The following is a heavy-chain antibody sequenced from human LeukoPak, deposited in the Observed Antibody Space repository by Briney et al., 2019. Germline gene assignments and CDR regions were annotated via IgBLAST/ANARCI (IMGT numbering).Heavy chain of an antibody. CDR3: AKDAVGATAYYFDY. D-gene: IGHD1-26*01. CDR2: ISSSGDT. J-gene: IGHJ4*02. CDR1: GFNFSNYA. V-gene: IGHV3-23*01. Sequence: PGGSLRLSCAASGFNFSNYAMTWVRQAPGKGLEGVSAISSSGDTYYAGSVKGRFTISRDNSKNTLYLQMNSLRADDTAVYFCAKDAVGATAYYFDYWGQGTLVTVSS.